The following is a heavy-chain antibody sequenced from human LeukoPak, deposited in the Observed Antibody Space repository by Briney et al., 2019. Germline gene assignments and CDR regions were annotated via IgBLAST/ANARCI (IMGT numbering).Heavy chain of an antibody. Sequence: QPGGSLRLSCAASGFSFSNYGMHWVRQAPGKGLEWVAYIRYDGSQKYYADSVKGRFTISRDNSKNTVYLQMNSPRDEDTAVYCCARDLLSLRHKYFDSWGQGTLVIVSS. CDR3: ARDLLSLRHKYFDS. J-gene: IGHJ4*02. CDR1: GFSFSNYG. V-gene: IGHV3-30*02. CDR2: IRYDGSQK. D-gene: IGHD3-16*01.